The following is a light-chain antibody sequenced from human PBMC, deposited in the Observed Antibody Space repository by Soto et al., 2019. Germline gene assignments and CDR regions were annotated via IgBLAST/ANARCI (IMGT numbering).Light chain of an antibody. CDR3: QQSYSTPIT. CDR2: WAS. Sequence: DRLPTPSPLSLAVSKGERATINCKSSQSVLYSSNNKNYLAWYQQKPGQPPKLLIYWASSLQSGVPSRFSGSGSGTDFTLTISSLQPEDFATYYCQQSYSTPITFGQGTRLEIK. J-gene: IGKJ5*01. V-gene: IGKV4-1*01. CDR1: QSVLYSSNNKNY.